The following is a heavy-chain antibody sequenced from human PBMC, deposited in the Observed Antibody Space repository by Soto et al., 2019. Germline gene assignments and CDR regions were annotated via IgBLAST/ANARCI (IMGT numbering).Heavy chain of an antibody. CDR2: IIPIFGTA. CDR3: ARDLGSSGWQGVGYFDY. CDR1: GGTFSSYA. D-gene: IGHD6-19*01. Sequence: SVKVSCKASGGTFSSYAISWVRQAPGQGPEWMGGIIPIFGTANYAQKFQGRVTITADESTSTAYMELSSLRSEDTAVYYCARDLGSSGWQGVGYFDYWGQGTLVTVSS. J-gene: IGHJ4*02. V-gene: IGHV1-69*13.